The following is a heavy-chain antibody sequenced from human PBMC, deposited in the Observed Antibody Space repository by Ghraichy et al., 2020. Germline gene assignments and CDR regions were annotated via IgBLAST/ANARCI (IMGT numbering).Heavy chain of an antibody. Sequence: GESLNISCAASGFTFSSYWMSWVRQAPGKGLEWVANIKQDGSEKYYVDSVKGRFTISRDNAKNSLYLQMNSLRAEDTAVYYCARDFPEYYYDSSGSHFDYWGQGTLVTVSS. D-gene: IGHD3-22*01. CDR1: GFTFSSYW. CDR3: ARDFPEYYYDSSGSHFDY. J-gene: IGHJ4*02. V-gene: IGHV3-7*01. CDR2: IKQDGSEK.